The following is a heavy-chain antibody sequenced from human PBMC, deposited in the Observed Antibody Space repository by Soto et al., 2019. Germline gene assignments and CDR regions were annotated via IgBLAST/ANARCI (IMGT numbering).Heavy chain of an antibody. Sequence: GGSLRLSCAAAGFTFSSYAMSWVRQAPGKGLEWVSAISGSGGSTYYADSVKGRFTISRDNSKNTLYLQMNSLRAEDTAVYYCATRDGGGSLYYFDYWGQGTLVTVSS. CDR3: ATRDGGGSLYYFDY. V-gene: IGHV3-23*01. J-gene: IGHJ4*02. CDR1: GFTFSSYA. CDR2: ISGSGGST. D-gene: IGHD2-15*01.